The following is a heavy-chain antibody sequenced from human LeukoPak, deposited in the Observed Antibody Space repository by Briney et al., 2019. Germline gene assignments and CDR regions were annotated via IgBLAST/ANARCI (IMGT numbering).Heavy chain of an antibody. CDR3: ARDLAARPGWFDP. D-gene: IGHD6-6*01. J-gene: IGHJ5*02. CDR1: GFTFSSYA. V-gene: IGHV3-30*14. CDR2: ISYDGSNK. Sequence: GGSLRLSCAASGFTFSSYAMHWVRQAPGKGLEWVAVISYDGSNKYYADSVKGRFTLSRDNSKNTLYLQMNSLRSEDTAVYYCARDLAARPGWFDPWGQGTLVTVSS.